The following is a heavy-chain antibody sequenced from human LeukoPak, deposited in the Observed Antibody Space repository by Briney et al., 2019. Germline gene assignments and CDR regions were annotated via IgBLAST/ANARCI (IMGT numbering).Heavy chain of an antibody. D-gene: IGHD3-10*01. CDR2: IYRGGNT. V-gene: IGHV3-53*01. CDR3: ARGWFGELFDAFDI. J-gene: IGHJ3*02. Sequence: PGGSLRLSCAASGFTVSSNYMSWVRQAPGKGLGWVSVIYRGGNTYYADSVKGRFTISRDNSKNTLYLQMNSLRAEDTAFYYCARGWFGELFDAFDIWGQGTMVTVSS. CDR1: GFTVSSNY.